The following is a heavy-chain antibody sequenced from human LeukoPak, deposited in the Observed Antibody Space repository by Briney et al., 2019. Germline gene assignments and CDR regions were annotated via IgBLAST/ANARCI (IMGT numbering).Heavy chain of an antibody. Sequence: SETLSLTCTVSDGSISGSNYFWGWIRQPPGKGLEWLESISYSGTPYYNPSLKSRVPLSVHPSKNQFSLKLTSFTAADPAVYYCARSAAASVPTHNWFDPWGQGTLVSVSS. CDR1: DGSISGSNYF. J-gene: IGHJ5*02. CDR2: ISYSGTP. D-gene: IGHD6-13*01. V-gene: IGHV4-39*01. CDR3: ARSAAASVPTHNWFDP.